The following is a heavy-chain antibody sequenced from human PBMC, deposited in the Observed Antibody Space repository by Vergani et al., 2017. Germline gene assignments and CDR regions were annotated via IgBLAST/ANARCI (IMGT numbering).Heavy chain of an antibody. CDR2: IIPIFGTA. Sequence: QVQLVQSGAEVKKPGSSVKVSCKASGGTFSSYAISWVRQAPGQGLEWMGGIIPIFGTANYAQKFQGRVTITADKSTSTAYMELSSLRSEDTAVYYGARDYDIFLTEPMLGAFDIWGQGTMVTVSS. D-gene: IGHD3-9*01. J-gene: IGHJ3*02. CDR3: ARDYDIFLTEPMLGAFDI. V-gene: IGHV1-69*06. CDR1: GGTFSSYA.